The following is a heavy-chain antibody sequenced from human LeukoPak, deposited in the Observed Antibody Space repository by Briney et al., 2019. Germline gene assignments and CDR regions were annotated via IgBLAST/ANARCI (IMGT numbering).Heavy chain of an antibody. D-gene: IGHD6-19*01. J-gene: IGHJ4*02. Sequence: GGSLRLSCAASGLTFRNAWMSWVRQAPGKGLEWVGRIKSKTDGGTTDYAAPVKGRFTISRDDSKNTLFLQMNSLRTEDTAVYYCTTDPNPYSSGWYSGFWGQGTLVTVSS. CDR3: TTDPNPYSSGWYSGF. V-gene: IGHV3-15*01. CDR1: GLTFRNAW. CDR2: IKSKTDGGTT.